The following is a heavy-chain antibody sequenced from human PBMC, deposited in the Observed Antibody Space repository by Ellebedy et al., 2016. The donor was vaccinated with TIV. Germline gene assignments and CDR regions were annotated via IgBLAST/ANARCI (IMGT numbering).Heavy chain of an antibody. D-gene: IGHD2/OR15-2a*01. Sequence: KVSCKGSGYSFTTYWIGWVRQMSGKGLEWMGIIYPGDSDTRYSPSFQGQVTISADKSISTAYLQWSSLRSEDTAVYYCARENSQGIHSYWYFDLWGRGSPLTVSS. J-gene: IGHJ2*01. V-gene: IGHV5-51*01. CDR1: GYSFTTYW. CDR2: IYPGDSDT. CDR3: ARENSQGIHSYWYFDL.